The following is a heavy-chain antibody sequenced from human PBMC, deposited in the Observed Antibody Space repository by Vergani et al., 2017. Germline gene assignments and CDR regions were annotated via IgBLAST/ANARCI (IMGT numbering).Heavy chain of an antibody. CDR2: IYPADSDT. V-gene: IGHV5-51*01. D-gene: IGHD1-1*01. CDR3: ARHTTYTDS. CDR1: EYSFGNYW. Sequence: EVELVKSGPEMRKPGESLKISCKGSEYSFGNYWIGWVRKMPGKGLEWMGIIYPADSDTRYSPSFHGQVTISADKSISTAFLQWDSLKASDTALYYCARHTTYTDSWGQGTLVTVSS. J-gene: IGHJ4*02.